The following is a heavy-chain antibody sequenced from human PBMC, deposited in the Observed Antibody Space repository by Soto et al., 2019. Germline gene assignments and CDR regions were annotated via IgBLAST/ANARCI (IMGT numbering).Heavy chain of an antibody. CDR3: AREDSGWYGEFFQY. D-gene: IGHD6-19*01. Sequence: DVQLLESGEALVQPGGSLRLSCAASGFTFSSYAMAWVRQAPGKGLEWVSKIGGRDGSTDYADAVKGWFTISRDNSKNTLHLQMSSLRGEDMAVYYCAREDSGWYGEFFQYWGQGTLVTVSS. CDR2: IGGRDGST. CDR1: GFTFSSYA. J-gene: IGHJ1*01. V-gene: IGHV3-23*01.